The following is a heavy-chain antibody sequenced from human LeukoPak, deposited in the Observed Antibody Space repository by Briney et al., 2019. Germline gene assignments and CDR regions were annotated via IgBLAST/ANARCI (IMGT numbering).Heavy chain of an antibody. Sequence: SETLSLTCTVSGGFISSYYWSWIRQPPGKGLEWIGYIYYSGRTNYNPSLQSRVTISVDTSKNQFSLKLSSVTAADTAVYYCARDSSGDYFDYWGQGTPVTVST. CDR2: IYYSGRT. CDR3: ARDSSGDYFDY. J-gene: IGHJ4*02. D-gene: IGHD6-19*01. V-gene: IGHV4-59*01. CDR1: GGFISSYY.